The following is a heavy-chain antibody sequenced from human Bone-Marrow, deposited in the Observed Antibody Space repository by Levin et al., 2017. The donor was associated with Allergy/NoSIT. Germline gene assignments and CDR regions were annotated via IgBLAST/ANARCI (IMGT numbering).Heavy chain of an antibody. J-gene: IGHJ5*02. CDR2: IYYGGYT. CDR1: GGSISGGDYY. V-gene: IGHV4-30-4*01. Sequence: LRLSCTVSGGSISGGDYYWSWIRQPPGKGLEWIGYIYYGGYTHSNPSLKSRVTISIDTSKNQFSLRLSSVTAGDTAVYYCARRRLAARRSWFDPWGQGALVTVSS. CDR3: ARRRLAARRSWFDP. D-gene: IGHD3-9*01.